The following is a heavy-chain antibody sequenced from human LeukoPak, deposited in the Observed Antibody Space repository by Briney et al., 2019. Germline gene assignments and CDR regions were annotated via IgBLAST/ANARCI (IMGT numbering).Heavy chain of an antibody. V-gene: IGHV3-66*01. CDR1: GXTFSDAW. Sequence: AGGSLRLSCAASGXTFSDAWMSWVRQAPGKGLEWVSVTYSGGSTGYADSVKGRFTISRDNSKNTLFLQMNSLRAEDTAFYYCARDAFDIWGQGTMVTVSS. CDR2: TYSGGST. J-gene: IGHJ3*02. CDR3: ARDAFDI.